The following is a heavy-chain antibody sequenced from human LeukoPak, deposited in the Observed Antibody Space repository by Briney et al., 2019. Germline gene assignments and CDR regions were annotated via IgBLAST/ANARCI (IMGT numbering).Heavy chain of an antibody. CDR3: ATGKYRDY. D-gene: IGHD5-18*01. V-gene: IGHV3-74*01. Sequence: GGPLGHSCAASGYTFSLYWVHGPRQAPGEGLVWVSRINTDASIINYSDSVKGRFTISRGSAKNTLYLQMSSLRAEDTAVYYCATGKYRDYWGHGTRVPVSS. CDR1: GYTFSLYW. J-gene: IGHJ4*01. CDR2: INTDASII.